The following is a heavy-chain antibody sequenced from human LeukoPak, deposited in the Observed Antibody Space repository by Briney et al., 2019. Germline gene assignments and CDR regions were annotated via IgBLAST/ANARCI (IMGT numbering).Heavy chain of an antibody. J-gene: IGHJ6*03. Sequence: GASVKVSCKASGGTFSSYAISWVRQAPGQGLEWMGGIIPIFGTANYAQKFQGRVTITADKSTSTAYMELSSLRSEDTAVYYCARVGREYIYYTDVWGKGTTVTVSS. D-gene: IGHD2/OR15-2a*01. CDR2: IIPIFGTA. CDR3: ARVGREYIYYTDV. CDR1: GGTFSSYA. V-gene: IGHV1-69*06.